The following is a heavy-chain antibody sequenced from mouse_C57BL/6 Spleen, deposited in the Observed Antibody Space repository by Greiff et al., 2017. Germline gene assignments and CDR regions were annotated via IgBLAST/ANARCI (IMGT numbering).Heavy chain of an antibody. CDR3: ARDYDGDWYFDV. CDR2: IWRGGST. J-gene: IGHJ1*03. D-gene: IGHD2-4*01. V-gene: IGHV2-2*01. Sequence: VKLVESGPGLVQPSQCLSITCTVSGFSLTSYGVHWVRQSPGKGLEWLGVIWRGGSTDYNAAFISRLSISKDNSKSQVFFTMNSLQADDTAIYYCARDYDGDWYFDVWGTGTTVTVSS. CDR1: GFSLTSYG.